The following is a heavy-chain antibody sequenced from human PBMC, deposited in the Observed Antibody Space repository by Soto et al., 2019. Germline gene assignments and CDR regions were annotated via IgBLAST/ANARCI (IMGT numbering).Heavy chain of an antibody. J-gene: IGHJ3*02. D-gene: IGHD2-8*02. CDR2: ILVSDST. CDR3: AKATATGGGAFDI. CDR1: GFICSSYD. Sequence: EVQMLESGGGLVQPGGSLRLSCVASGFICSSYDMSWVRQAPGKGLEWVSTILVSDSTHYEDSVRGRFTISRDRSKNTLYLQMNSLTAGDTAVYYCAKATATGGGAFDICGQGTMVTVSS. V-gene: IGHV3-23*01.